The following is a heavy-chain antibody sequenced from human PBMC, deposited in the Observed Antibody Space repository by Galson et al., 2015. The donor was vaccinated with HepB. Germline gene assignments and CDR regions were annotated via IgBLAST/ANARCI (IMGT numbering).Heavy chain of an antibody. CDR2: IYYTGTT. CDR3: ARHVGESGSYGMDV. V-gene: IGHV4-39*01. Sequence: ATLSLTCAVFGGSTSSNTYYWSWIRQPPGRGLEWIGSIYYTGTTYYNPSLKSRVTISLDTSKNHFSLKLRSVTAADTAVYYCARHVGESGSYGMDVWGQGTTVSVSS. CDR1: GGSTSSNTYY. D-gene: IGHD2-15*01. J-gene: IGHJ6*02.